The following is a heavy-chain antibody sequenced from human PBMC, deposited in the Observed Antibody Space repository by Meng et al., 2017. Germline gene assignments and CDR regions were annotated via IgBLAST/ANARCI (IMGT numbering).Heavy chain of an antibody. D-gene: IGHD4-23*01. V-gene: IGHV4-39*07. J-gene: IGHJ4*02. CDR1: GGSISSSSYY. CDR2: NYYSGST. CDR3: ASRGGGKGDNNY. Sequence: ESLKISCTVSGGSISSSSYYWGWSRQPPGQGLEWIGSNYYSGSTYYNPSPKSRVTRAVDTSKNQFSLKRSSVTAADTAVYYCASRGGGKGDNNYWGQGTLVTVSS.